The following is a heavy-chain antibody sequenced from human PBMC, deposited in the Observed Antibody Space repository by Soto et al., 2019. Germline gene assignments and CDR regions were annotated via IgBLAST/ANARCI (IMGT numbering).Heavy chain of an antibody. Sequence: QVQLVQSGAEVKKPGSSVKVSCKASGGTFSSYTISWVRQAPGQGLEWMGRIIPILGIANYAQKFQGRVTITADKSTSTAYMELSSLRSEDTAVYYCVRGGTGSSKYYFDYWGQGTLVTVSS. CDR1: GGTFSSYT. D-gene: IGHD3-10*01. CDR3: VRGGTGSSKYYFDY. CDR2: IIPILGIA. J-gene: IGHJ4*02. V-gene: IGHV1-69*02.